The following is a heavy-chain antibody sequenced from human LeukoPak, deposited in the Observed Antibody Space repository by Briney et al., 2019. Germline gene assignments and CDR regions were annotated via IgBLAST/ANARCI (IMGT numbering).Heavy chain of an antibody. CDR3: ARATAEDWGSFDP. CDR1: GGSISTYY. Sequence: SETLSLTCTVSGGSISTYYWSWIRQPPGKGLEWIGYVHYSGSTNYNPSLKSRVTISVDTSKNQFALKLSSVTAADTAVYYCARATAEDWGSFDPWGQGTLVTVSS. V-gene: IGHV4-59*01. J-gene: IGHJ5*02. D-gene: IGHD3-16*01. CDR2: VHYSGST.